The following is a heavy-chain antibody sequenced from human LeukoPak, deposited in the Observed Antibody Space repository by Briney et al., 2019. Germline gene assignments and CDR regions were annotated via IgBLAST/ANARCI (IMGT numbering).Heavy chain of an antibody. J-gene: IGHJ3*02. Sequence: GGSLRLSCAASGFTFSSYSMSWVRQATGKGAEWVSYISGRSSIIYYADSVQGRFTISRDNAKNSLYLQMTGLRDEDTAVYYCARDQSGHIAGGTDAFEIWGQGTMVTVSS. CDR3: ARDQSGHIAGGTDAFEI. CDR1: GFTFSSYS. D-gene: IGHD1-26*01. CDR2: ISGRSSII. V-gene: IGHV3-48*02.